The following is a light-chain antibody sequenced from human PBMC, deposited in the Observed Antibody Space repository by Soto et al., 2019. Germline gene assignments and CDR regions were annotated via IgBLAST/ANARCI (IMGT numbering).Light chain of an antibody. CDR2: DVT. J-gene: IGLJ1*01. V-gene: IGLV2-14*03. CDR1: SNDVGGDDY. Sequence: QSALTQPASVSGSPGQSSTISCTGTSNDVGGDDYVSWYQQYPGKAPKLMIYDVTNRPSGVSIRFSGSKSGNTASLTISGLQAEDEADYYCSAHTVRSTGVFGTGTKLTVL. CDR3: SAHTVRSTGV.